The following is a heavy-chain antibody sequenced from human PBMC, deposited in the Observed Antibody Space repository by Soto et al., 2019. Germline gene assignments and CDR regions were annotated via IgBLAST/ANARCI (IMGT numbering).Heavy chain of an antibody. CDR2: INHSGST. D-gene: IGHD3-22*01. CDR1: GGSFSGYY. Sequence: ASETLSLTCAVYGGSFSGYYWSWIRQPPGKGLEWIGEINHSGSTNYNPSLKSRVTISVDTSKNQFSLKLSSVTAADTAVYYCARGWATMIVVAPDAFDIWGQGTMVTVS. V-gene: IGHV4-34*01. J-gene: IGHJ3*02. CDR3: ARGWATMIVVAPDAFDI.